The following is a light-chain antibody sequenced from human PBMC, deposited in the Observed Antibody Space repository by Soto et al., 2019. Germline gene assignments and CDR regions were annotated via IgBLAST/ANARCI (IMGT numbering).Light chain of an antibody. J-gene: IGLJ2*01. V-gene: IGLV2-14*01. CDR1: SSDVGGYNY. CDR3: SSYTCSSTLGV. CDR2: DVS. Sequence: QSALTQPASVSGSPGQSITISCTGTSSDVGGYNYGSWYQQHPGKAPKLMIYDVSNRPSGVSNRFSGSKSGNTASLTISGIQAEDEADYYCSSYTCSSTLGVFGGGTKLTVL.